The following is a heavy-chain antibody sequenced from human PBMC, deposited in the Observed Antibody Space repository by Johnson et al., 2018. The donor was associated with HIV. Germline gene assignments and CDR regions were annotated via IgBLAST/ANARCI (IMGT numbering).Heavy chain of an antibody. J-gene: IGHJ3*02. CDR1: RFTFSNYA. D-gene: IGHD3-16*01. CDR2: ISYDGSNK. V-gene: IGHV3-30*18. CDR3: AKPPSMGADAFDI. Sequence: QMQLVESGGGVVQPGKSLRLSCSASRFTFSNYAMNWVRQAPGKGLEWMAIISYDGSNKNYADSVKGRFTISRDNSKNTLYLQLNNLRAEDTGVYYCAKPPSMGADAFDIWGQGTMVTVSS.